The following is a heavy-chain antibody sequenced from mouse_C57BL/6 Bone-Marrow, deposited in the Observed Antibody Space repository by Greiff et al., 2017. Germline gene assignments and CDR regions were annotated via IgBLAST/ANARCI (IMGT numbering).Heavy chain of an antibody. CDR1: GYTFTSYW. V-gene: IGHV1-69*01. J-gene: IGHJ1*03. CDR2: IDPSDSYT. Sequence: VQLQQPGAELVMPGASVKLSCKASGYTFTSYWMHWVKQRPGQGLEWIGEIDPSDSYTNYNQKFKGKSTLTVDKSSSTAYMQLSSLTSEDSAVYYCASSPYYYGSPSYWYFDVWGTGTTVTVSS. D-gene: IGHD1-1*01. CDR3: ASSPYYYGSPSYWYFDV.